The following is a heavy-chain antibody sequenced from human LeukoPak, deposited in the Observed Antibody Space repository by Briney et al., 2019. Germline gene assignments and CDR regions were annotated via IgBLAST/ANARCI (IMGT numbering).Heavy chain of an antibody. J-gene: IGHJ6*02. Sequence: ASVKVSCKASGGTFSSYAIIWVRQAPGQGLEWMGRIIPILGIANYAQKFQGRVTITADKFTSTAYMELSSLRSEDTAVYYCARVHWTTVVAGTTQYYYYGMDVWGQGTTVSVSS. D-gene: IGHD6-19*01. CDR2: IIPILGIA. V-gene: IGHV1-69*04. CDR3: ARVHWTTVVAGTTQYYYYGMDV. CDR1: GGTFSSYA.